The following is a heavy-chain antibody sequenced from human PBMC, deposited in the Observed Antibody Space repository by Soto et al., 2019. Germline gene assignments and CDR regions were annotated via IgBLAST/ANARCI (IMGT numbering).Heavy chain of an antibody. V-gene: IGHV4-4*02. CDR2: IYYSGTT. Sequence: SETLSLTCAVSGGSISSSNWWSWVRQPPGKGLEWIGSIYYSGTTYYNPSLKSRVTMSVDTSKNQFSLKLTSVTAVDTAVYYCARREIQGPIDYWGQGTLVTVSS. D-gene: IGHD1-26*01. CDR1: GGSISSSNW. J-gene: IGHJ4*02. CDR3: ARREIQGPIDY.